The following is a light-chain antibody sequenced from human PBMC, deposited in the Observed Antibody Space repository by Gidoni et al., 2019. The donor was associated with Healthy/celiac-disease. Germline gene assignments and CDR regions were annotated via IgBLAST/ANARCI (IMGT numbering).Light chain of an antibody. Sequence: QSVLTQPPSASGTPGQRVTISFSGSSSNIGSNYLYWYPQLPGTAPHLLIYRNNQLPSGVPDRFSGSKSGTSASLAISGLRSEDEADYYCAAWDDSLSVWVFGGGTKLTVL. V-gene: IGLV1-47*01. J-gene: IGLJ3*02. CDR2: RNN. CDR1: SSNIGSNY. CDR3: AAWDDSLSVWV.